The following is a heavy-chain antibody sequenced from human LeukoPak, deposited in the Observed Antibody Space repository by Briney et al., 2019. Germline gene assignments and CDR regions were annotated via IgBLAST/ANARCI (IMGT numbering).Heavy chain of an antibody. CDR2: IDHSGST. CDR3: ARGPKPKSITMVRGVNFQRTKNWFDP. J-gene: IGHJ5*02. Sequence: PSETLSLTCAVSGGSFSTYYWSWIRQPPGKGLEWIGEIDHSGSTNYNPSLKSRVTISVDTSKNQFSLKLRPVTAADTAVYYCARGPKPKSITMVRGVNFQRTKNWFDPWGQGILVTVSS. CDR1: GGSFSTYY. V-gene: IGHV4-34*01. D-gene: IGHD3-10*01.